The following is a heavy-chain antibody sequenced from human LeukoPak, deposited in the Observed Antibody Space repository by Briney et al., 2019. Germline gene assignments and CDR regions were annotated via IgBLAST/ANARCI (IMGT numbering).Heavy chain of an antibody. CDR1: GFTFSSYA. D-gene: IGHD5-12*01. V-gene: IGHV3-23*01. CDR3: AKAKNYSGYLYFDY. Sequence: PGGSLRLSCAASGFTFSSYAMSWVRQAPGKGLEWVSAISGSGGSTYYADSVKGRFTISRDNSKNTLYLQMNSLRAEATAVYYCAKAKNYSGYLYFDYWGQGTLVTVSS. CDR2: ISGSGGST. J-gene: IGHJ4*02.